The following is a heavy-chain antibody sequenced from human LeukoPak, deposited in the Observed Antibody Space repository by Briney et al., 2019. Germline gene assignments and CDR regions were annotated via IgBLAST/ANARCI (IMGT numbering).Heavy chain of an antibody. CDR2: IRSKANSYAT. CDR1: GFTFSGSA. D-gene: IGHD2-15*01. CDR3: TACSGGSCYYDAFDI. V-gene: IGHV3-73*01. Sequence: GGSLRLSCAASGFTFSGSAMHWVRQASGKGLEWVGRIRSKANSYATAYAASVKGRFTISRDDSKNTAYLQMNSLKTEDTAVYYCTACSGGSCYYDAFDIWGQGTIVTVSS. J-gene: IGHJ3*02.